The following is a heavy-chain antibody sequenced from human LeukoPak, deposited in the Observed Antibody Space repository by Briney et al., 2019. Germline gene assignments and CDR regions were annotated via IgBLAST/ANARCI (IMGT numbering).Heavy chain of an antibody. D-gene: IGHD3-22*01. CDR1: GGSFNGYY. J-gene: IGHJ4*02. CDR2: INHSGST. V-gene: IGHV4-34*01. Sequence: SETLSLTCAVYGGSFNGYYWSWIRQPPGEGLEWIGEINHSGSTNYNPSLKSRVTISVDTSKNQFSLKLSSVTAADTAVYYCARSYYYDSSGYYSYFDYWGQGTLVTVSS. CDR3: ARSYYYDSSGYYSYFDY.